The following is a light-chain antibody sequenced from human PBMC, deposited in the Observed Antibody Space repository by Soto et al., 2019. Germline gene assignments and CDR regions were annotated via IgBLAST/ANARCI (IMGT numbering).Light chain of an antibody. CDR3: QQSYSRPLT. CDR2: AAS. J-gene: IGKJ4*01. Sequence: DIQMTQSPSSLSASVGDRVTITCRASQSITNYLNWYQQKVGKAPQLLIYAASTLQSGVPSRFSGIGSGTDFTLTTNNLQPEDFATYYCQQSYSRPLTFGGGTKVE. CDR1: QSITNY. V-gene: IGKV1-39*01.